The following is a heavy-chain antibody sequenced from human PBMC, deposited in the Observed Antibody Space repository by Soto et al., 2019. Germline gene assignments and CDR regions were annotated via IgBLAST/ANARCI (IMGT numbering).Heavy chain of an antibody. CDR3: ASWEYTNSYNWFDP. J-gene: IGHJ5*02. CDR1: GFTFSSYA. D-gene: IGHD6-13*01. V-gene: IGHV3-23*01. Sequence: GGSMRLSCAASGFTFSSYAMSWVRQAPGKGLEWVSAISGSGGSTYYADSVKGRFTISRDNSKNTLHLQMNSLRTEDTAVYYCASWEYTNSYNWFDPWGQGTLVTVSS. CDR2: ISGSGGST.